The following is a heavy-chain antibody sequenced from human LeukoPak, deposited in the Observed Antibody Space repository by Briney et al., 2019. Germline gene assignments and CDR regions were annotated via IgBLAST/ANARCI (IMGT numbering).Heavy chain of an antibody. CDR2: ISAYNGNT. Sequence: ASVKVSCKASGGTFSSYAISWVRQAPGQGLEWMGWISAYNGNTNYAQKLQGRVTMTTDTSTSTAYMELRSLRSDDTAVYYCARVVDYGDYYFDYWGQGTLVTVSS. CDR1: GGTFSSYA. CDR3: ARVVDYGDYYFDY. D-gene: IGHD4-17*01. V-gene: IGHV1-18*01. J-gene: IGHJ4*02.